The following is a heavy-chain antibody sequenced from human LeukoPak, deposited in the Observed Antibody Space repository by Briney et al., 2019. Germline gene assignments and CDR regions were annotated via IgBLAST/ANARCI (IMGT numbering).Heavy chain of an antibody. V-gene: IGHV1-24*01. CDR1: GYTLTELS. CDR3: ARGAYGDYEGRTT. Sequence: GPVKVSCKVSGYTLTELSMHWVRQAPGKGLEWMGGFDPEDGETIYAQKFQGRVTITADESTSTAYMELSSLRSEDTAVYYCARGAYGDYEGRTTWGQGTLVTVSS. J-gene: IGHJ5*02. CDR2: FDPEDGET. D-gene: IGHD4-17*01.